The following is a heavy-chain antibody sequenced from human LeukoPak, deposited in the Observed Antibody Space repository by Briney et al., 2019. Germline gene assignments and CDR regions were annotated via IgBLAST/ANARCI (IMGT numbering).Heavy chain of an antibody. CDR3: ARSAISPGRIGDY. CDR1: GYSISSGYY. V-gene: IGHV4-38-2*02. CDR2: IYHSGST. D-gene: IGHD1-26*01. J-gene: IGHJ4*02. Sequence: RTSETLSLTCTVSGYSISSGYYWGWIRQPPGKGLEWIGSIYHSGSTYYNPSLKSRVTISVDTSKNQFSLKLSSVTAAGTAVYYCARSAISPGRIGDYWGQGTLVTVSS.